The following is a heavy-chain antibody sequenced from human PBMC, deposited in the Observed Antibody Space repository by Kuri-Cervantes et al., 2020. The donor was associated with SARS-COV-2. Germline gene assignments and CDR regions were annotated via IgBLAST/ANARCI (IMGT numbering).Heavy chain of an antibody. V-gene: IGHV2-5*02. D-gene: IGHD3-10*01. CDR3: ARTGPYYLFDY. CDR2: IYWDDAK. J-gene: IGHJ4*02. CDR1: GFSLSTSGVG. Sequence: SGPTLVNPTQTLTLTCTFSGFSLSTSGVGVGWIGRPPGNALEWLVLIYWDDAKRYSPSLESRVTITKDTSKRQVVLTMTNMEPVDTATYYCARTGPYYLFDYWGQGTLVTVSS.